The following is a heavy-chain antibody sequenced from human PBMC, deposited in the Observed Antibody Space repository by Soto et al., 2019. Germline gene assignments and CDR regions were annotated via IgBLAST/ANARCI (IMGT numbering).Heavy chain of an antibody. CDR2: IYWNDDK. CDR1: GFSLSTSGVG. D-gene: IGHD6-19*01. V-gene: IGHV2-5*01. CDR3: AHRRQPFWLVNKYGMDV. Sequence: SGPTLVNPTQTLTLTCTFSGFSLSTSGVGVGWIRQPPGKALEWLALIYWNDDKRYSPSLKSRLTITKDTSKNQVVLTMTNMDPVDTATYYCAHRRQPFWLVNKYGMDVWGQGTTVTVSS. J-gene: IGHJ6*02.